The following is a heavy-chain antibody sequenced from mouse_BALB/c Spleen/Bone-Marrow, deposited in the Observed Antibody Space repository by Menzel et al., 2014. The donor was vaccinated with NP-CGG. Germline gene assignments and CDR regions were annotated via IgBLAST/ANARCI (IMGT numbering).Heavy chain of an antibody. J-gene: IGHJ2*01. Sequence: VQLKESGAELVKPGASVKLSCTASGFNIKDTYMHWVKQRPEQGLEWTGRIDPANGNTKYDPKFQGKATITADTSSNAAYLQLSSLTSEDTAVYYCASYYYGHYFDYWGQGTTLTVSS. CDR3: ASYYYGHYFDY. D-gene: IGHD1-1*01. CDR2: IDPANGNT. V-gene: IGHV14-3*02. CDR1: GFNIKDTY.